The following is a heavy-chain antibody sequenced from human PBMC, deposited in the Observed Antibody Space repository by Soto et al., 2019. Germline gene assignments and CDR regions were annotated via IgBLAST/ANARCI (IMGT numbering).Heavy chain of an antibody. Sequence: ASVKVSCKASGYTFTSYGISWVRQAPGQGLEWMGWISAYNGNTNYAQKLQGRVTMTTDTSTSTAYMELRSLRSDDTAVYYCARDQWIQLWPPSYYYYGMDVWGQGTTVTVSS. V-gene: IGHV1-18*01. CDR1: GYTFTSYG. D-gene: IGHD5-18*01. CDR3: ARDQWIQLWPPSYYYYGMDV. CDR2: ISAYNGNT. J-gene: IGHJ6*02.